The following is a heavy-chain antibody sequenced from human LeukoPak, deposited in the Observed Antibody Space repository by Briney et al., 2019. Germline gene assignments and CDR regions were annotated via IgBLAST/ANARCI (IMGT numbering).Heavy chain of an antibody. CDR2: ITSDGSST. CDR3: ARVLLWFGDSPAGLDY. Sequence: GGSLRLSCAASGFTFSSYWMHWVRQAPGKGLVWVSRITSDGSSTSYADSVKGRFTISRDNAKNSLYLQMNSLRAEDTAAYYCARVLLWFGDSPAGLDYWGQGTLVTVSS. J-gene: IGHJ4*02. D-gene: IGHD3-10*01. CDR1: GFTFSSYW. V-gene: IGHV3-74*01.